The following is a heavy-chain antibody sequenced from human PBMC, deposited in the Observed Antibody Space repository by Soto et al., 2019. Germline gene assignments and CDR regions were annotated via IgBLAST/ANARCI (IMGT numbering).Heavy chain of an antibody. J-gene: IGHJ3*02. CDR2: INAGNGNT. CDR1: GYIFTSYV. CDR3: ASRGHLHRSYAFDI. Sequence: ASVKVSCKASGYIFTSYVMHWVRQAPGQRLEWMGWINAGNGNTKYSQKFQGRVTITRDTSASTAYMELSSLRSEDTAVYYCASRGHLHRSYAFDIWGQGTMVTVSS. V-gene: IGHV1-3*01. D-gene: IGHD3-16*01.